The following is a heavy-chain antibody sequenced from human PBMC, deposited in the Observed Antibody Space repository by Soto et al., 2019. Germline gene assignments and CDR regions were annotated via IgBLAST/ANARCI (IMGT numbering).Heavy chain of an antibody. CDR1: GFSLSNARMG. J-gene: IGHJ4*02. V-gene: IGHV2-26*01. CDR2: IFSNDEK. CDR3: ARFIVSKSGGWGSYRYRYFDY. Sequence: QVTLKESGPVLVKPTETLTLTCTVSGFSLSNARMGVSWIRQPPGKALEWLAHIFSNDEKSYSTSLKSRLTLSKDTSKSQVVRTKTNMDPVDTATYYCARFIVSKSGGWGSYRYRYFDYLGQGTLVTGSS. D-gene: IGHD3-16*02.